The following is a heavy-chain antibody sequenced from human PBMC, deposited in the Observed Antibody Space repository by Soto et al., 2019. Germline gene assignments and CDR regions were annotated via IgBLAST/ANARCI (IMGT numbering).Heavy chain of an antibody. J-gene: IGHJ4*02. V-gene: IGHV1-69*13. Sequence: VASVKVSCKASGGTFSSYAISWVRQAPGQGLEWMGGIIPIFGTANYAQKFQGRVTITADESTSTAYMELSSLRSEDTAVYYCARDSRYSYGNFDYWGQGTLVTVSS. D-gene: IGHD5-18*01. CDR1: GGTFSSYA. CDR3: ARDSRYSYGNFDY. CDR2: IIPIFGTA.